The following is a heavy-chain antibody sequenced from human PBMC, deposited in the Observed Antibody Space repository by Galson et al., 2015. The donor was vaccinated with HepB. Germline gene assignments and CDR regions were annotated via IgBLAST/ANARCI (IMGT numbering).Heavy chain of an antibody. CDR1: GYTLTELS. CDR3: ATGPGRRDYGDYAHRYYFDY. J-gene: IGHJ4*02. Sequence: SVKVSCKVSGYTLTELSMHWVRQAPGKGLEWMGGFDPEDGETIYAQKFQGRVTMTEDTSTDTAYMELSSLRSEDTAVYYCATGPGRRDYGDYAHRYYFDYWGQGTLVTVSS. CDR2: FDPEDGET. V-gene: IGHV1-24*01. D-gene: IGHD4-17*01.